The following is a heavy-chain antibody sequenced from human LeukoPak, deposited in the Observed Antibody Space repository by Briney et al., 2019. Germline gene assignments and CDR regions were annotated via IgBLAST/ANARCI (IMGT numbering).Heavy chain of an antibody. D-gene: IGHD2-21*02. Sequence: GGSLRLSCAASGFTFSSYWMHWVRQAPGKGLVWVSRINSDGSSTSYADSVKGRFTISRDNAKNTLYLQMSSLRAEDTAVYYCAKDSEAYCGGDCYPPFDYWGQGTLVTVSS. CDR3: AKDSEAYCGGDCYPPFDY. CDR2: INSDGSST. V-gene: IGHV3-74*01. CDR1: GFTFSSYW. J-gene: IGHJ4*02.